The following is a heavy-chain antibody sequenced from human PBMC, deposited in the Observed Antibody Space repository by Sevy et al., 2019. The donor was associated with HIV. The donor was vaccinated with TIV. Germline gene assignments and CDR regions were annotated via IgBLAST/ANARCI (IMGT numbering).Heavy chain of an antibody. CDR2: FDPEDAKT. CDR3: ATTKDYYESSGDPFDY. J-gene: IGHJ4*02. CDR1: GYTLTQLS. D-gene: IGHD3-22*01. Sequence: VSVKVSCMVSGYTLTQLSMHWVRLTPGKGLEWMASFDPEDAKTVYSQKFQGRLSMTEDTSTHTAYMELSSLRSEDTAVYYCATTKDYYESSGDPFDYWGQGTLVTVSS. V-gene: IGHV1-24*01.